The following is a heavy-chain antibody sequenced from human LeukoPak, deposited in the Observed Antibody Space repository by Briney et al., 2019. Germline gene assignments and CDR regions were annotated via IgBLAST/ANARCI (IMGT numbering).Heavy chain of an antibody. CDR1: GNYW. CDR2: INSGGSWT. Sequence: GSLRLSCAASGNYWMHWVRQAPGKGLVWVSHINSGGSWTSYADSVKGRFTISRDNSENTLYLQMNGLTAEDTAMYYCARDSYQDYYGRFDPWGQGTLVIVSS. J-gene: IGHJ5*02. D-gene: IGHD3-10*01. V-gene: IGHV3-74*01. CDR3: ARDSYQDYYGRFDP.